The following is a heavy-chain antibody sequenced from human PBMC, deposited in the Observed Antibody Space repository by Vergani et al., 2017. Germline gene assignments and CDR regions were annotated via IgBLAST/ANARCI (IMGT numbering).Heavy chain of an antibody. Sequence: VQLVESGGGVVQPGRSLRLSCAGSGFTLSSHAMHWVRQAPGKGLEWVSGINWNSDSIAYADSVKGRFTISRDNAKKSLYLQMNSLRAEDTALYYCVKDIAASGNYWYFDLWGRGTLVTVSS. CDR2: INWNSDSI. J-gene: IGHJ2*01. CDR3: VKDIAASGNYWYFDL. V-gene: IGHV3-9*01. D-gene: IGHD6-13*01. CDR1: GFTLSSHA.